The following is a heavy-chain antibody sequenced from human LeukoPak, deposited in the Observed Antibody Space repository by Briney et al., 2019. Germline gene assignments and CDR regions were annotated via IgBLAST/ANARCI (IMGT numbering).Heavy chain of an antibody. CDR2: VFFSGST. Sequence: SETLSLTCTVSGGSISSSSYYWGWIRQPPGKGLEWIGSVFFSGSTYYNPSLKSRVAISVDTSKNQFSLKLSSVTAADTAVYYCARNLRPVDYYDSSGYWIPYYYYYMDVWGKGTTVTVSS. D-gene: IGHD3-22*01. V-gene: IGHV4-39*01. CDR3: ARNLRPVDYYDSSGYWIPYYYYYMDV. J-gene: IGHJ6*03. CDR1: GGSISSSSYY.